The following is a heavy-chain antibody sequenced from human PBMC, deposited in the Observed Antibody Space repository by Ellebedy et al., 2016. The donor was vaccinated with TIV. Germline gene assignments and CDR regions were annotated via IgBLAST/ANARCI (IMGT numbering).Heavy chain of an antibody. J-gene: IGHJ4*02. D-gene: IGHD6-19*01. CDR2: INPSGGRT. CDR3: AIRYSSGWSLDY. Sequence: ASVKVSXXASGYTFTSYYMHWVRQAPGQGLEWMGIINPSGGRTSYAQKFQGRDTMTRDTSTSTVYMELSSLRSEDTAVYYCAIRYSSGWSLDYWGQGTLVTVSS. CDR1: GYTFTSYY. V-gene: IGHV1-46*01.